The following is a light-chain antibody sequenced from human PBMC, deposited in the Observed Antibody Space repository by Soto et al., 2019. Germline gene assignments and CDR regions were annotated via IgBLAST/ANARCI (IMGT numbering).Light chain of an antibody. CDR2: WAS. CDR3: QQYYYTPYS. J-gene: IGKJ2*03. V-gene: IGKV4-1*01. Sequence: DIVMTQSPDSLPVSLGERATINCKSSQSLLYSSNNKNYLAWYQQKPGQPPKLLIFWASTRESGVPDRFSGSGSGTDFTLTISRLQAEDVAVYYLQQYYYTPYSFGQGTKLEIK. CDR1: QSLLYSSNNKNY.